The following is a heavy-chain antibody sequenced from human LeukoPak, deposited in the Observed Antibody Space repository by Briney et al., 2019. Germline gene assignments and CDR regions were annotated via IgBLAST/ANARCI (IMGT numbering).Heavy chain of an antibody. D-gene: IGHD3-16*02. CDR2: INPNSGGT. J-gene: IGHJ4*02. V-gene: IGHV1-2*02. CDR3: ARDLSSGELSFDY. CDR1: GYTFTGYY. Sequence: ASVKVSCKASGYTFTGYYMHWVRQAPGQGLEWMGWINPNSGGTNYAQKFQGRVTVTRDTSISTAYMELSRLRSDDTAMYYCARDLSSGELSFDYWGQGALVTVSS.